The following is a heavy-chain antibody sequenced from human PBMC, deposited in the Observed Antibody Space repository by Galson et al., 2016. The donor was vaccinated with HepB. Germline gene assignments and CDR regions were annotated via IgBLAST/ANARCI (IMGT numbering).Heavy chain of an antibody. CDR3: ARGRDHDYFWGSLGYYFDY. Sequence: ETLSLTCAVSGGSFSGYYWSWIRQPPGKGLEWIGEIKHSGSTNYNPSLRSRVAISADTSKNQFSLKRSSVTAADTAIYYCARGRDHDYFWGSLGYYFDYWGQGTLVTVSS. J-gene: IGHJ4*02. V-gene: IGHV4-34*01. D-gene: IGHD3-16*01. CDR1: GGSFSGYY. CDR2: IKHSGST.